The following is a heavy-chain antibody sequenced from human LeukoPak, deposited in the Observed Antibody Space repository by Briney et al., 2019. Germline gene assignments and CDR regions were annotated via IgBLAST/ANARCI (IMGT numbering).Heavy chain of an antibody. CDR2: IYGDGST. D-gene: IGHD5-12*01. V-gene: IGHV3-53*01. J-gene: IGHJ3*02. CDR3: ARVIVATNTFDAFDI. Sequence: GGSLRLSCAASGFSFSAYAMSWVRQAPGKGLEWVSIIYGDGSTYYADSMKGRFTISRDNSKNTLYLQMNSLRVEDTAVYYCARVIVATNTFDAFDIWGQGTMVIVSS. CDR1: GFSFSAYA.